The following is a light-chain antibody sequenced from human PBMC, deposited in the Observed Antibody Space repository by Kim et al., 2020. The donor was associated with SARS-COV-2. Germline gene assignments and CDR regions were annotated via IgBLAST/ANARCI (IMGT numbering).Light chain of an antibody. CDR3: QQSYSTPFT. CDR1: QSISSY. V-gene: IGKV1-39*01. CDR2: AAS. J-gene: IGKJ3*01. Sequence: DTQMTQSPSSLSASVGDRVTITCRASQSISSYLNWYQQKPGKAPKLLIYAASSLQSGVPSRISGSGSGTDFTLTISSLQPEDFATYYCQQSYSTPFTFGPGTKVDIK.